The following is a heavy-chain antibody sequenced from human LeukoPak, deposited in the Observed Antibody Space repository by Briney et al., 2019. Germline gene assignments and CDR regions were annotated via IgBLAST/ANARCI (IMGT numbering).Heavy chain of an antibody. Sequence: PSETLSLTCTVSGVSISSYYWSWIRQPPGKGLEWIGYIYYSGSTNYNPSLKSRVAISVDTSKNQFSLKLSSVTAADTAVYYCARGWSRVGANNWGQGTLVTVSS. D-gene: IGHD1-26*01. J-gene: IGHJ4*02. CDR2: IYYSGST. CDR1: GVSISSYY. CDR3: ARGWSRVGANN. V-gene: IGHV4-59*01.